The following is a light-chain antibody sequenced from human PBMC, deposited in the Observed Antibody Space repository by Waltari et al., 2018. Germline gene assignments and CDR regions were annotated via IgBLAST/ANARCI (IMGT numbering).Light chain of an antibody. V-gene: IGKV3-20*01. CDR2: DTS. CDR1: QSVTRAL. J-gene: IGKJ1*01. CDR3: QHYVRLPAT. Sequence: EILLTQSPGTLSLSPGERATLSCRASQSVTRALAWYQQKTGQAPRLLIDDTSKRATGIPDRFSGSGSGTDFSLTISKLEPEDFAVDYCQHYVRLPATFGQGTKVEIK.